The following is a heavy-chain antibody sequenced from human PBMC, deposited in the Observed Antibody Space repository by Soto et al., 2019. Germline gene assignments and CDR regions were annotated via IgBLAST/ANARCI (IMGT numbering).Heavy chain of an antibody. Sequence: ASVKVSYKASGYTFTSYYMHWVRQAPGQGLEWMGIINPSGGSTSYAQKFQGRVTMTRDTSTSTFYMELSSLRSEDTAVYYCARGHGSGSYNLPGGAFDIWGQGTMVTVSS. CDR3: ARGHGSGSYNLPGGAFDI. J-gene: IGHJ3*02. CDR1: GYTFTSYY. D-gene: IGHD3-10*01. V-gene: IGHV1-46*03. CDR2: INPSGGST.